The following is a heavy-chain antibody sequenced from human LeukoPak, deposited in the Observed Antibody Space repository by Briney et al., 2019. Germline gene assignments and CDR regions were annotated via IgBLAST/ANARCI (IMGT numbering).Heavy chain of an antibody. CDR2: IYSGGST. CDR3: ARGTWEQQLGY. V-gene: IGHV3-66*01. CDR1: GFTVSSNY. D-gene: IGHD6-13*01. J-gene: IGHJ4*02. Sequence: GGSLRLSCAASGFTVSSNYMSWVRRAPGKGLEWVSVIYSGGSTYYADSVKGRFTISRDNSKNTLYLQMNSLRAEDTAVYYCARGTWEQQLGYWGQGTLVTVSS.